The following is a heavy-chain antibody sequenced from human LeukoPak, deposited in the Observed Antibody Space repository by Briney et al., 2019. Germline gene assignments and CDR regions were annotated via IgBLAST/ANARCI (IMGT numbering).Heavy chain of an antibody. D-gene: IGHD3-9*01. CDR3: ARPHSLRYFAWPLFDY. V-gene: IGHV1-69*13. CDR1: GGTFSSYA. CDR2: IIPIFCTA. J-gene: IGHJ4*02. Sequence: SVKVSCKASGGTFSSYAISWVRQAPGQGLEWMGGIIPIFCTANYAQKFQGRVTITADESTSTAYRELSSLRYQDTPLYYCARPHSLRYFAWPLFDYWGQGTLVTVSS.